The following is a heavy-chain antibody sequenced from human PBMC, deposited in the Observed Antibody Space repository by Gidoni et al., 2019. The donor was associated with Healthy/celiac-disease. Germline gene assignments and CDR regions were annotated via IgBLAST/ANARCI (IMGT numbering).Heavy chain of an antibody. J-gene: IGHJ4*02. CDR1: GRSISSSSYY. Sequence: QLQLQESGPGLVKPSETLSLTCTVSGRSISSSSYYWGWIRQPPGKGLEWIGSIYYSGSTYYNPSLKSRVTISVDTSKNQFSLKLSSVTAADTAVYYCARRGYSGYDLFDYWGQGTLVTVSS. D-gene: IGHD5-12*01. CDR3: ARRGYSGYDLFDY. CDR2: IYYSGST. V-gene: IGHV4-39*01.